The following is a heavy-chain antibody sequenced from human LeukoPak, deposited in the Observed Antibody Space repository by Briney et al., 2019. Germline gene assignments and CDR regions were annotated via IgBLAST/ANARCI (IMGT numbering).Heavy chain of an antibody. CDR1: GGSITGSY. CDR2: ISDTGSL. V-gene: IGHV4-59*01. D-gene: IGHD4-11*01. CDR3: VALPMTTYRLDY. Sequence: SETLSLTCTVSGGSITGSYWTWIRQPPGKGLEWIGYISDTGSLKYNPSLKTRVSISLDTSKNQFSLKVTSVTAADTAVYYCVALPMTTYRLDYWGQGTLVTVSS. J-gene: IGHJ4*02.